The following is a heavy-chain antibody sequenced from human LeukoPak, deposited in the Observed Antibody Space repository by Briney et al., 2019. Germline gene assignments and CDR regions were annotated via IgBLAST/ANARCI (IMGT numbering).Heavy chain of an antibody. CDR1: GFTFSSYS. V-gene: IGHV3-48*04. J-gene: IGHJ4*02. CDR2: ISSSSSTI. CDR3: AKDIMYSSSSDDY. D-gene: IGHD6-13*01. Sequence: GGSLRLSCAVSGFTFSSYSMNWVRRAPGKGLEWVSYISSSSSTIYYADSVKGRFTISRDNAKNSLYLQMNSLRAEDTAVYYCAKDIMYSSSSDDYWGQGTLVTVSS.